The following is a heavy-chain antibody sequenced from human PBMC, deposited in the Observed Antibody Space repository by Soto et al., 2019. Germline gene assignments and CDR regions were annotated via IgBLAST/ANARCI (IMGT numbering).Heavy chain of an antibody. J-gene: IGHJ4*01. Sequence: QVQLVQSGAEVKKPGASVKVSCKASGYTFTSYGISWVRQAPGQGLEWMGWISAYNGNTNYAQKLQGRVTMTTDTSTSTAYMELRCLRSDDTAVYYCARAPSYYYASSGYYYAYWGHVTLLTVSS. CDR2: ISAYNGNT. D-gene: IGHD3-22*01. CDR1: GYTFTSYG. CDR3: ARAPSYYYASSGYYYAY. V-gene: IGHV1-18*01.